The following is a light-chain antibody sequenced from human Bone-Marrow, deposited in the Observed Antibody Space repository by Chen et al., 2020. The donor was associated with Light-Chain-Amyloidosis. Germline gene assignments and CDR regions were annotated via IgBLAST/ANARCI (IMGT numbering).Light chain of an antibody. CDR2: KNT. CDR1: NIGGKD. J-gene: IGLJ3*02. CDR3: HVWDSYTAV. V-gene: IGLV3-9*01. Sequence: SYELTQPLSVSGALGQTATITCEGNNIGGKDVHWYQQRPGQAPVLVIYKNTNRPSGIPERLSGSNSGNTATLTISRAQAGDEADYHGHVWDSYTAVFGGGTKLTVL.